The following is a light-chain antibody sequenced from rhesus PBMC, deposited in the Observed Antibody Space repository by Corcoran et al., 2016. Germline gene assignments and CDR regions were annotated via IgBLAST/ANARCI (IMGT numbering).Light chain of an antibody. CDR2: AAS. CDR1: QNIYSS. Sequence: DIQMTQSPSALSASVGGRLTISCRASQNIYSSLAWYQQKPGKAPELLIYAASRLHTGMTSRFRGSGSGTDFTLTISSLQPEDSAAYYCQHYYDNPFTFGGGTKVEIK. CDR3: QHYYDNPFT. J-gene: IGKJ4*01. V-gene: IGKV1S12*01.